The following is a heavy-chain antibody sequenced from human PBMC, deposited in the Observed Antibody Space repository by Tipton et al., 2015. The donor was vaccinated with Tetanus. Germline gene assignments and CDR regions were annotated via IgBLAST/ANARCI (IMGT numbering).Heavy chain of an antibody. Sequence: SLRLSCAASGFIFSSYGIHWVRQAPGKGLERVAVSWYDGTDNYYADSGKGRFTISRDNSKNSLYLQMNSLRAEDTAVYYCAREADCSGGSCFSGDFDNWGQGTQVTVSS. CDR1: GFIFSSYG. CDR3: AREADCSGGSCFSGDFDN. J-gene: IGHJ4*02. D-gene: IGHD2-15*01. CDR2: SWYDGTDN. V-gene: IGHV3-33*01.